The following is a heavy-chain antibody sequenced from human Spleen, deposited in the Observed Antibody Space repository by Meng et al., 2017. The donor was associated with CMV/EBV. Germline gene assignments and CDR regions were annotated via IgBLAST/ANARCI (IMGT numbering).Heavy chain of an antibody. CDR1: GGSISGYY. J-gene: IGHJ6*01. CDR3: ARDRTSKGTERYYYNCMDV. Sequence: SETLSLTCTVSGGSISGYYWSWIRQSPERGLEWIGYVYYIGTTNYNPSLKSRVTISLDTSKYQFSLKVNSVTAADTAVYYCARDRTSKGTERYYYNCMDVWVKGRRSPSPQ. CDR2: VYYIGTT. V-gene: IGHV4-59*01. D-gene: IGHD3/OR15-3a*01.